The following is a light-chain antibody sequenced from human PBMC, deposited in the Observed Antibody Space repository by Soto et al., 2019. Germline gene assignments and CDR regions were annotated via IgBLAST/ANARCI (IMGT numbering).Light chain of an antibody. CDR2: VAS. J-gene: IGKJ4*01. V-gene: IGKV1-39*01. Sequence: DIQMTQSPSSLSASVGDRVTITCRASQSISSYLSWYQQKPGKAPKLLINVASTLQSGVPSRFSGSGSGTEFPLAISSLQPEDFATYYCQQSSSTPQTVGGGTRVEIK. CDR1: QSISSY. CDR3: QQSSSTPQT.